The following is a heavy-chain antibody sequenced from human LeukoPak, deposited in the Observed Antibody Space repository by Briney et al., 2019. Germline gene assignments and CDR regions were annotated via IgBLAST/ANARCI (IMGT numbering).Heavy chain of an antibody. J-gene: IGHJ5*02. D-gene: IGHD3-22*01. Sequence: GGSLRLSCAASGFTFNNYAMTWVRQAPGKGLEWVAFIRYDGSNKYYADSVKGRFTISRDNSKNTLYLQMNSLRAEDTAVYYCAKVDYSSSGYYPGDWFDPWGQGTLVTVSS. CDR2: IRYDGSNK. CDR3: AKVDYSSSGYYPGDWFDP. CDR1: GFTFNNYA. V-gene: IGHV3-30*02.